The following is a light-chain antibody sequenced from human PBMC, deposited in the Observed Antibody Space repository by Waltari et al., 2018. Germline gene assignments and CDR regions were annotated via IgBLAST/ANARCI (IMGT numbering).Light chain of an antibody. V-gene: IGKV2-29*02. CDR1: QSLLDSDGKTY. CDR2: DVS. CDR3: MQGIHPLRT. Sequence: DIVMTQTPLSLSVTPGQPASLSCQSSQSLLDSDGKTYLYWYLQRPGQSPHLLIFDVSSRFSGVPDRFSGSGTGTDFTLEISRVEAEDVGVYYCMQGIHPLRTFGQGTRLEIK. J-gene: IGKJ1*01.